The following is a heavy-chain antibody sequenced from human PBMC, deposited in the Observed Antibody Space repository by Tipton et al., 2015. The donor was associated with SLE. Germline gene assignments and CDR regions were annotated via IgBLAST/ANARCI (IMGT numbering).Heavy chain of an antibody. V-gene: IGHV3-9*01. Sequence: SLRLSCAASGFTFDDYAMHWVRQAPGKGLEWASGISWNSGSIGYADSVKGRFTISRDNAKNSLYLQMNSLRAEDTALYYCALAGKEGYWGQGTLVTVSS. CDR3: ALAGKEGY. J-gene: IGHJ4*02. D-gene: IGHD6-13*01. CDR2: ISWNSGSI. CDR1: GFTFDDYA.